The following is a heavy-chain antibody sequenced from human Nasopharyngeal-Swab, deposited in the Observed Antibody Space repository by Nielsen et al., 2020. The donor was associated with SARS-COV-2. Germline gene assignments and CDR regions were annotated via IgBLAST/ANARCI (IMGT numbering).Heavy chain of an antibody. D-gene: IGHD4-11*01. CDR1: GYNFFDFW. CDR2: IDPSDAHT. J-gene: IGHJ6*02. Sequence: GESLKISCQASGYNFFDFWINWVRQMPGKGIEWMGRIDPSDAHTDYNPSFQGHVTISIDESTRTAYLQWSSLKSSDTAVHYCARRGAGTTVFYYHVMDVWGQGTTVSVSS. V-gene: IGHV5-10-1*01. CDR3: ARRGAGTTVFYYHVMDV.